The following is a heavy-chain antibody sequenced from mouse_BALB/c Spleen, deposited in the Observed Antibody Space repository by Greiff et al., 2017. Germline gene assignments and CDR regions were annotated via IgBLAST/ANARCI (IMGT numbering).Heavy chain of an antibody. CDR3: ARDYYGPYAMDY. CDR2: ISTYYGDA. J-gene: IGHJ4*01. V-gene: IGHV1S137*01. Sequence: VQLQESGAELVRPGVSVKISCKGSGYTFTDYAMHWVKQSHAKSLEWIGVISTYYGDASYNQKFKGKATMTVDKSSSTAYMELARLTSEDSAIYYCARDYYGPYAMDYWGQGTSVTVSS. CDR1: GYTFTDYA. D-gene: IGHD1-1*01.